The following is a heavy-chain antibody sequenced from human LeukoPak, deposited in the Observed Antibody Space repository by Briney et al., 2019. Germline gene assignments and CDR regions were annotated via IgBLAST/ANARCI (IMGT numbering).Heavy chain of an antibody. V-gene: IGHV4-59*02. CDR3: ARDHLPAGAPGYYMDD. CDR2: IYNSGIT. CDR1: GGSVSSHF. J-gene: IGHJ6*03. D-gene: IGHD4/OR15-4a*01. Sequence: PSETLSLTCTVSGGSVSSHFWCWIWQPPGTGQGWVWYIYNSGITNYTSSLKSRVSMSVDTSKNQFSLMLRSVTAADTAVDYCARDHLPAGAPGYYMDDWGKGTTVTVSS.